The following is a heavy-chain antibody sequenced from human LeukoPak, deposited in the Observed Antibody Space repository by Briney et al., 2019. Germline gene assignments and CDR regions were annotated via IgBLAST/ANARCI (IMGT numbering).Heavy chain of an antibody. D-gene: IGHD6-6*01. Sequence: ASVTVSCTVSGYTLTELSMHRVRQAPGKGLEWMGGFDPEDGETIYAQKFQGRVTMTEDASTDTAYMELSSLRSEDTAVYYCATSPLAWYPQLEVDYWGQGTLVTVSS. CDR2: FDPEDGET. CDR3: ATSPLAWYPQLEVDY. V-gene: IGHV1-24*01. CDR1: GYTLTELS. J-gene: IGHJ4*02.